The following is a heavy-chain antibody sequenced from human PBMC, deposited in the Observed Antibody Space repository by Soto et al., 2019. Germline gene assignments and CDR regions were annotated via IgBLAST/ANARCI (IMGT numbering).Heavy chain of an antibody. J-gene: IGHJ4*02. CDR3: AREMHLGSGWGDIDI. CDR2: INEDGIKK. CDR1: GFTVSAKW. V-gene: IGHV3-7*03. Sequence: DVQLVASGVSLVQPGGSLGLSGAVYGFTVSAKWMSWVLQAPGKGLEWLANINEDGIKKFYVDSVKGRVTISKDNAKKSLSRQLGSMRADDTAVYYCAREMHLGSGWGDIDIWGRGTMVTVPS. D-gene: IGHD6-19*01.